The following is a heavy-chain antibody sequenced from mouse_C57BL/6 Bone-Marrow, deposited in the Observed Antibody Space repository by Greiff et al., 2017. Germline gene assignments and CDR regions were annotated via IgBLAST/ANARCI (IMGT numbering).Heavy chain of an antibody. J-gene: IGHJ2*01. V-gene: IGHV5-4*01. CDR2: ISDGGSYT. D-gene: IGHD1-1*01. CDR3: ARVTYYYGFDY. CDR1: GFTFSSYA. Sequence: EVQLVESGGGLVKPGGSLKLSCAASGFTFSSYAMSWVRQTPEKRLEWVATISDGGSYTYYPDNVKGRFTISRDNAKNNLYLQMSHLKSEDTAMYYCARVTYYYGFDYWGQGTTLTVSS.